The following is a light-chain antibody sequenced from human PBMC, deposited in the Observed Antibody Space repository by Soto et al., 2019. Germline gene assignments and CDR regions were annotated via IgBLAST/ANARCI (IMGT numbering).Light chain of an antibody. J-gene: IGKJ3*01. CDR1: QSVFYSPYNNNY. CDR3: QQYYSFPYT. V-gene: IGKV4-1*01. CDR2: WAS. Sequence: DIVMTQSPDSLAVSLGERATINCKSSQSVFYSPYNNNYLAWYQEKPGQPPKPLFFWASTRESGVPDRFSAIGSRTDFTSTISSLRAEDVAVYDCQQYYSFPYTFGPGTKVDI.